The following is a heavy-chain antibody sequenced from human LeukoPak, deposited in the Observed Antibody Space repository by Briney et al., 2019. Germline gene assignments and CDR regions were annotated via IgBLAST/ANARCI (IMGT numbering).Heavy chain of an antibody. CDR1: GGSFSGYY. V-gene: IGHV4-34*01. D-gene: IGHD3-10*01. Sequence: PSETLSLTCAVYGGSFSGYYWSWIRQPPGKGLEWIGEINHSGSTNYNPSLKSRVTISVDTSKNQFSLKLSSVTAADTAVYYCARYKPRGVATTFDYWGQGTLVTVSS. CDR3: ARYKPRGVATTFDY. J-gene: IGHJ4*02. CDR2: INHSGST.